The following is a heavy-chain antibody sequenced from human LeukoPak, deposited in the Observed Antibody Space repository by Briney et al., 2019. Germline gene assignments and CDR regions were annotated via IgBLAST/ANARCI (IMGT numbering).Heavy chain of an antibody. CDR2: IKSNTDGGTT. D-gene: IGHD3-16*02. J-gene: IGHJ6*03. V-gene: IGHV3-15*01. Sequence: GGSLRLSCAASGFTFDDYGMSWVRQAPGKGLEWLGRIKSNTDGGTTDYAAPVKGRFTISRDDSKNTLYLQMNSLKTEDTAAYYCTAVYRVEGHYYYYMDGWGKGTTVTISS. CDR3: TAVYRVEGHYYYYMDG. CDR1: GFTFDDYG.